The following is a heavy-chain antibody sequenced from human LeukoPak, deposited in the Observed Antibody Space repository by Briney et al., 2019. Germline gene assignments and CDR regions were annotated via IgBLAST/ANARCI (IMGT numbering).Heavy chain of an antibody. CDR3: AKGPGSLSGGFDS. J-gene: IGHJ4*02. Sequence: PSETLCLTCADSVGSISHSYWSCIRQPPEKGLEYIGYIYYSGSTNYNPSLKSRATISVDTSKTQFSLKLSSVTAADTAVYYCAKGPGSLSGGFDSWGQGTLVTASS. D-gene: IGHD3-10*01. CDR2: IYYSGST. CDR1: VGSISHSY. V-gene: IGHV4-59*01.